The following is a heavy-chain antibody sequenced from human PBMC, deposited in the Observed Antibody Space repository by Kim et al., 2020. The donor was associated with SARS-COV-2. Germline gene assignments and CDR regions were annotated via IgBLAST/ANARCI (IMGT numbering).Heavy chain of an antibody. D-gene: IGHD2-2*02. V-gene: IGHV3-33*01. CDR3: ARSYPPSYFDY. CDR1: GFTFSSYG. Sequence: GGSLRLSCAASGFTFSSYGMHWVRQAPGKGLEWVAVIWYDGSNKYYADSVKGRFTISRDNSKNTLYLQMNSLRAEDTAVYYCARSYPPSYFDYWGQGTLVTVSS. CDR2: IWYDGSNK. J-gene: IGHJ4*02.